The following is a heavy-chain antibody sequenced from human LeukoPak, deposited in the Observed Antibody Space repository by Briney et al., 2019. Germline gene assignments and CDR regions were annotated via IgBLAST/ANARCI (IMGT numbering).Heavy chain of an antibody. CDR2: ISGSGGST. CDR1: GFTFSSYA. Sequence: PGGSLRLSCAASGFTFSSYAMSWVRQAPGKGLEWVSAISGSGGSTYYADSVKGRFTISRDNSKNTLYLQMHSLRAEDTAVYYCAKVSGIATAGTLGYWGQGTLVTVSS. V-gene: IGHV3-23*01. CDR3: AKVSGIATAGTLGY. J-gene: IGHJ4*02. D-gene: IGHD6-13*01.